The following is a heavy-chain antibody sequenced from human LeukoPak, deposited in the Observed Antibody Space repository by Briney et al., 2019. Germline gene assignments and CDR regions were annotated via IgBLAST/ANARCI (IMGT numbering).Heavy chain of an antibody. Sequence: ASVKVSCKASGYTFTNYYIHWVRQAPGQGLEWMGIINPSGSSTSYAQKFQGRVTMTRDTSTSTVYMELSSLRSEDTAVYYCARDRLGGDLTGESLYWGQGTLVTVSS. CDR3: ARDRLGGDLTGESLY. J-gene: IGHJ4*02. CDR1: GYTFTNYY. V-gene: IGHV1-46*01. D-gene: IGHD4-17*01. CDR2: INPSGSST.